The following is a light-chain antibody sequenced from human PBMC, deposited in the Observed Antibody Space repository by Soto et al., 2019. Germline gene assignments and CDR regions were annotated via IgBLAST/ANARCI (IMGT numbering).Light chain of an antibody. CDR2: DVS. V-gene: IGKV1-5*01. CDR3: QQYNSYWT. J-gene: IGKJ1*01. CDR1: QSVSRW. Sequence: DIHMTQFPSTLSASVGDRVTITCRATQSVSRWLAWYQQKPGKAPKLLIYDVSSLQGGVPSRFSGSGSGTEFTLTINSLQPDDFATYYCQQYNSYWTFGQGTKVDIK.